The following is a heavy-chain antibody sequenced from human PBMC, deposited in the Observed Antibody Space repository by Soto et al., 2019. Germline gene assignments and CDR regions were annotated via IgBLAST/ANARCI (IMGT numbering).Heavy chain of an antibody. CDR2: ISGSGGST. V-gene: IGHV3-23*01. CDR1: GFTFSSYA. J-gene: IGHJ4*02. D-gene: IGHD5-12*01. Sequence: LRLSCAASGFTFSSYAMSWVRQAPGKGLEWVSAISGSGGSTYYADSVKGRFTISRDNSENTLYLQMNSLRAEDTAVYYCAKGVEMATIGDYWGQGTLVTVSS. CDR3: AKGVEMATIGDY.